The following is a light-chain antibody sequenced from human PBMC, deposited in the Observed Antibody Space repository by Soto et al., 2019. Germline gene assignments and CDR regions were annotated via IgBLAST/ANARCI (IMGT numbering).Light chain of an antibody. CDR2: DAS. J-gene: IGKJ4*01. V-gene: IGKV1-33*01. CDR1: QDISNY. Sequence: DIQMTQSPSSLSASVGDRVTITCQAIQDISNYLNWYQQKPGNAPKLLIYDASNLETGVPSRFSGGGSATYFTFTISSLQPEDIATYYCQQYDNLPLTFGGGTKVDIK. CDR3: QQYDNLPLT.